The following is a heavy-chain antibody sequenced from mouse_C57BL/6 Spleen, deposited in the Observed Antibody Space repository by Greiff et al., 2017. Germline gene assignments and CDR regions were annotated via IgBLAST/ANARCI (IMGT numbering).Heavy chain of an antibody. CDR3: ARGEIYYYGSRDWYFDV. CDR1: GFTFSDYG. D-gene: IGHD1-1*01. CDR2: ISSGSSTI. Sequence: EVQRVESGGGLVKPGGSLKLSCAASGFTFSDYGMHWVRQAPEKGLEWVAYISSGSSTIYYADTVKGRFPISIDNAKHTLFLQMTSLRSEDTAMYYCARGEIYYYGSRDWYFDVWGTGTTVTVSS. V-gene: IGHV5-17*01. J-gene: IGHJ1*03.